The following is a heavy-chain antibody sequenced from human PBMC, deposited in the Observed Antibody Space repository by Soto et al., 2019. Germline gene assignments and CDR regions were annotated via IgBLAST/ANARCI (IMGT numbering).Heavy chain of an antibody. V-gene: IGHV3-23*01. CDR1: GFTFFSYA. D-gene: IGHD2-15*01. CDR2: ISGSGGST. Sequence: EVQLLESGGGLVQPGGSLRLSCAASGFTFFSYAMTWVRQAPGRGLEWVSGISGSGGSTDYADAVKGRFTISRDNSKNTLYLQMNSLRGEDTAVYFCVTPIGKEHCSGGSCYSGGDYWGQGTLVTVSS. J-gene: IGHJ4*02. CDR3: VTPIGKEHCSGGSCYSGGDY.